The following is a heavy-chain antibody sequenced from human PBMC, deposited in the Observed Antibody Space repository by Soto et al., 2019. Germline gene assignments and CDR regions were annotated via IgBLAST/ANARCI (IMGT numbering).Heavy chain of an antibody. V-gene: IGHV1-18*01. D-gene: IGHD1-26*01. CDR1: GYGFTTYG. Sequence: QVHLVQSGAEVKKPGASVKVSCKGSGYGFTTYGLTWVRQAPGQGLEWMAWISAHNGNTNYAQKLQGRVTVTRDTSTSTAYMELRSLRSDDTAVYYCASGRYGDYWGQGALVTVSS. CDR3: ASGRYGDY. CDR2: ISAHNGNT. J-gene: IGHJ4*02.